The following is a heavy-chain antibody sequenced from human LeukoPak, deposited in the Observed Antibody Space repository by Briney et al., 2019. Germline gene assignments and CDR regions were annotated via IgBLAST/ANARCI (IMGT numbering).Heavy chain of an antibody. CDR3: VRGPDSESFIV. V-gene: IGHV3-30*03. CDR2: ITFDGGHK. Sequence: HPGGSLRLSCAASGFSFSIYSLNWVRQAPGKGLEWVAVITFDGGHKFYGNSLKGRFTISRDNSKNSLYLQMNALRPDDTAVYYCVRGPDSESFIVWGQGTRVTVSS. J-gene: IGHJ4*02. CDR1: GFSFSIYS. D-gene: IGHD1-26*01.